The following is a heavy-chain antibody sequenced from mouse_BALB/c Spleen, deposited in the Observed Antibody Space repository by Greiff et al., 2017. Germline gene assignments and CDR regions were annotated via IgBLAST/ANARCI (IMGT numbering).Heavy chain of an antibody. V-gene: IGHV1-5*01. J-gene: IGHJ1*01. CDR2: IYPGNSDT. CDR1: GYSFTSYW. CDR3: TRKKLYYGNYDWYFDV. D-gene: IGHD2-1*01. Sequence: VQLQQSGTVLARPGASVKMSCKASGYSFTSYWMHWVKQRPGQGLEWIGAIYPGNSDTSYNQKFKGKAKLTAVTSASTAYMELSSLTNEDSAVYYCTRKKLYYGNYDWYFDVWGAGTTVTVSS.